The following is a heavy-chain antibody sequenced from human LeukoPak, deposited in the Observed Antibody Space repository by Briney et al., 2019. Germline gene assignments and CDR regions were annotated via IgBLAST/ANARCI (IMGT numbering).Heavy chain of an antibody. Sequence: SETLSLTCTVPGGSISSSSYYWGWIRQPPGKGLEWIGSIYYSGSTYYNPSLKSRVTISVDTSKNQFSLKLSSVTAADTAVYYCARQRHYSSSWYYAFDIWGQGTMVTVSS. J-gene: IGHJ3*02. D-gene: IGHD6-13*01. CDR2: IYYSGST. CDR3: ARQRHYSSSWYYAFDI. CDR1: GGSISSSSYY. V-gene: IGHV4-39*01.